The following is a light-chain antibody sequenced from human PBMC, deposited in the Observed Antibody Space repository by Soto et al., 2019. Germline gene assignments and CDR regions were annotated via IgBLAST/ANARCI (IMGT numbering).Light chain of an antibody. Sequence: QSVLTQPPSVSGAPGQRVTISCTGSSSNIGAGYDVPWYQQLPGTAPKLLIYGNSNRPSGVPERCSGSKSGSSASLAINGLQAEDEADYYCQSYDSSLTVVFGGGTKLTVL. CDR2: GNS. V-gene: IGLV1-40*01. J-gene: IGLJ2*01. CDR1: SSNIGAGYD. CDR3: QSYDSSLTVV.